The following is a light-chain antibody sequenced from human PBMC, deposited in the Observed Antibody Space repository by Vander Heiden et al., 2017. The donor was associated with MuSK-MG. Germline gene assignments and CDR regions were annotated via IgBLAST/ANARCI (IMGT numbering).Light chain of an antibody. CDR2: GAS. CDR3: QQCDSRPLS. J-gene: IGKJ4*01. Sequence: EVVLTKSPRTLPSSPGETATLSCRASQHVGDCLAWYKQKPGQAPRLLISGASKRAPDIPVRFSGSGSGTDFTLTIRNLDSEDFALYFCQQCDSRPLSFGGGTNV. V-gene: IGKV3-11*01. CDR1: QHVGDC.